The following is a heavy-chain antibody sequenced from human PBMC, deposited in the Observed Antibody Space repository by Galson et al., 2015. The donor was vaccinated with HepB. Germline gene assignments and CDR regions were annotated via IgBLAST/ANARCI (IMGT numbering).Heavy chain of an antibody. J-gene: IGHJ4*02. V-gene: IGHV3-64D*06. Sequence: SLRLSCAASGFSFSDYGMHWVRQAPGKGLEYVSTITKNGDNTYYADSLKGRFTISRDNSKNTLYLQMSGLRVADTALYYCVKDGTATMTHLDYWGQGTLVTVSS. CDR2: ITKNGDNT. CDR1: GFSFSDYG. D-gene: IGHD5-12*01. CDR3: VKDGTATMTHLDY.